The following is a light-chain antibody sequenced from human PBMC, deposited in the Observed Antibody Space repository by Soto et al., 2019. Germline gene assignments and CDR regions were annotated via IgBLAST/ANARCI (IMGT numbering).Light chain of an antibody. V-gene: IGLV2-14*01. CDR2: EVS. J-gene: IGLJ1*01. CDR3: CSYTSSTNYV. CDR1: SSDISIYNY. Sequence: QSVLTQPASVSGSPGQSITISCTGTSSDISIYNYVSWYQQYPGKAPKLIIYEVSNRPSGISNRFSGAKSGNTASLTISGLQVEDEADYYCCSYTSSTNYVFGAGTKVTVL.